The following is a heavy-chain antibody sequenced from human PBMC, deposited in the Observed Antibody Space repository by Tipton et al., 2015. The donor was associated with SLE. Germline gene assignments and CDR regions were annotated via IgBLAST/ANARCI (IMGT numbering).Heavy chain of an antibody. CDR1: GYTSTNYQ. CDR2: INPGADYT. J-gene: IGHJ6*02. D-gene: IGHD2-15*01. CDR3: ARESDSPDV. V-gene: IGHV1-46*03. Sequence: QSGAEVKKPGASVKVSCKAYGYTSTNYQFHWVRRAPGQGLEWMGIINPGADYTTYAQNFQGRVTMTRAMSRNTVYMELSGLRSEDTAIYYCARESDSPDVWGQGTTVTVSS.